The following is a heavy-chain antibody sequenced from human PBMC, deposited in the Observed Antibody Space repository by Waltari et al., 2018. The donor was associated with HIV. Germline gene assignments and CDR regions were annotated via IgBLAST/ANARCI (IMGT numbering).Heavy chain of an antibody. V-gene: IGHV3-30*02. J-gene: IGHJ4*02. D-gene: IGHD3-22*01. CDR2: IRYDGSNE. Sequence: QVQLVESGGGVVQPGGSLRLSCAASGFTFSSYGMHWFRQAPGRGLEWVAFIRYDGSNEYYADSVKGRFTISRDNSKNTLYLQMNSLRAEDTAVYYCAKPRHYYDSSGLDYWGQGTLVTVSS. CDR3: AKPRHYYDSSGLDY. CDR1: GFTFSSYG.